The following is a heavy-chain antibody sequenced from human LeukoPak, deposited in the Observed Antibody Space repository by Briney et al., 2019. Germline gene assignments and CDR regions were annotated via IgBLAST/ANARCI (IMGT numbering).Heavy chain of an antibody. V-gene: IGHV3-23*01. CDR1: GFTFSSYG. D-gene: IGHD6-13*01. J-gene: IGHJ1*01. CDR2: ISGSGGST. Sequence: GGSLRLSCAASGFTFSSYGMTWVRQAPGKGLEWVSAISGSGGSTYYADSVKGRSTISRDNSKNALYLQMNSLRAEDTAVYYCASPPVAAGGNVYFQHWGQGTLVTVSS. CDR3: ASPPVAAGGNVYFQH.